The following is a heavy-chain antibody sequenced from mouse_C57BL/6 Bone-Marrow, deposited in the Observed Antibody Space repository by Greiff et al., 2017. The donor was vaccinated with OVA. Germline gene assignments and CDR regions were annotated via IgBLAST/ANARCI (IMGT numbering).Heavy chain of an antibody. D-gene: IGHD1-1*01. CDR2: IYPGGGYT. CDR3: ARGGIFYGGFAY. J-gene: IGHJ3*01. V-gene: IGHV1-63*01. CDR1: GYTFTNYW. Sequence: VQLVESGAELVRPGTSVKMSCKASGYTFTNYWIGWAKQRPGHGLEWIGDIYPGGGYTNYNEKFKGKATLTADKSSSTAYMQFSSLTSEDSAIYYCARGGIFYGGFAYWGQGTLVTVSA.